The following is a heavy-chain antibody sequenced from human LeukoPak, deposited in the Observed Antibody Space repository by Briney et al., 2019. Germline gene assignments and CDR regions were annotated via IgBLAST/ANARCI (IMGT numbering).Heavy chain of an antibody. D-gene: IGHD7-27*01. CDR1: GVSISSTTYY. J-gene: IGHJ4*02. CDR2: IYHSGST. CDR3: ARERTGANFDY. V-gene: IGHV4-39*07. Sequence: SETLSLTCTVSGVSISSTTYYWGWVRQPPGKGLEWIGEIYHSGSTNYNPSLKSRVTISVDKSKNQFSLKLSSVTAADTAVYYCARERTGANFDYWGQGTLVTVSS.